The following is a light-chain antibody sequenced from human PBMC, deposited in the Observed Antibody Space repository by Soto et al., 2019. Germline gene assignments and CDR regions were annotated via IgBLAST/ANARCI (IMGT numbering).Light chain of an antibody. V-gene: IGLV2-14*01. J-gene: IGLJ1*01. Sequence: QSALTQPASVSGSPGQSITISCTGTSSDVGGYNYVSWYQQHPGKVPKLMIYEVSNRPSGVSNRFSGSKSGNTASLTTSGLQAEDEADYYCSSYSSSTTPLVFGAGTKVTVL. CDR3: SSYSSSTTPLV. CDR2: EVS. CDR1: SSDVGGYNY.